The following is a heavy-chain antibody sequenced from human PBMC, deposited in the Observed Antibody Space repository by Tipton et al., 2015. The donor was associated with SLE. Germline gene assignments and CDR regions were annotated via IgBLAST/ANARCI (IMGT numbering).Heavy chain of an antibody. Sequence: SLRLSCAASGFTFDVYAMHWVRQAPGKGLVWVSRISWDGSKTYYEDSVKGRFTISRDNSKNSLFLQMNSLRAEDTALYYCSKDSSGTYSRGIENWGQGTLVTVSS. D-gene: IGHD1-26*01. CDR1: GFTFDVYA. CDR2: ISWDGSKT. CDR3: SKDSSGTYSRGIEN. V-gene: IGHV3-43D*04. J-gene: IGHJ4*02.